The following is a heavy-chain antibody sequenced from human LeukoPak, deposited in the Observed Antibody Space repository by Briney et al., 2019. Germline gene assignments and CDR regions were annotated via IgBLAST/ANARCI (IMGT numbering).Heavy chain of an antibody. D-gene: IGHD3-3*01. V-gene: IGHV3-53*01. CDR3: ARGPSYYDFWSGYLAYFDY. CDR2: IYSGGST. CDR1: GFTVSSNY. J-gene: IGHJ4*02. Sequence: GGSLRLSCAASGFTVSSNYMSWVRQAPGKGLEWVSVIYSGGSTYYADSVKGRFTISRDNSKNTLYLQMNSLRAEDTAVYYCARGPSYYDFWSGYLAYFDYWGQGTLVTVSS.